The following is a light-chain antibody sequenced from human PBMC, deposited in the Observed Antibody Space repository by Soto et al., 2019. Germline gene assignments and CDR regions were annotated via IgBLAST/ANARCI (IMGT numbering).Light chain of an antibody. CDR3: QQYGGSPPIT. Sequence: EIVLTQSPGTLSLSPGERATLSCRASQTVTSNYVAWYQQKPGQAPRLLIYGATSRATGVPDRIIGIGSGTDFTLTICRLEPEDFAVYYCQQYGGSPPITFGQGTRLEIK. J-gene: IGKJ5*01. V-gene: IGKV3-20*01. CDR1: QTVTSNY. CDR2: GAT.